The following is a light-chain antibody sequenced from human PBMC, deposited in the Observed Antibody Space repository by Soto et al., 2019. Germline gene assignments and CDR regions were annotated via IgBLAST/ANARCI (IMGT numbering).Light chain of an antibody. CDR2: AAS. CDR3: QQYYSYPWT. CDR1: QTVSSY. Sequence: IPTTQSPSSLSASVGDRVTITCRASQTVSSYLAWYQQKPGKAPKLLIYAASTLQSGVPSRFSGSGSGTDFTLTISCLQSEDFATYYCQQYYSYPWTSGQGAKVDIK. J-gene: IGKJ1*01. V-gene: IGKV1-8*01.